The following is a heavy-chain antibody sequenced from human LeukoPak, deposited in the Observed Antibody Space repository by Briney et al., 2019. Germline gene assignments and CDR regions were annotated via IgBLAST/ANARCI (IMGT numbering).Heavy chain of an antibody. Sequence: ASVKVSCKASGGTFSSYGVSWVRQAPGQGLEWMGWISPYNGNTNYAQKLQGRVTMTTDTSTSTAYMELRSLRSDDTAVYYCTRDNARAYYYDSSGLYYFDYWGQGTLVTVSS. D-gene: IGHD3-22*01. CDR1: GGTFSSYG. J-gene: IGHJ4*02. CDR3: TRDNARAYYYDSSGLYYFDY. V-gene: IGHV1-18*01. CDR2: ISPYNGNT.